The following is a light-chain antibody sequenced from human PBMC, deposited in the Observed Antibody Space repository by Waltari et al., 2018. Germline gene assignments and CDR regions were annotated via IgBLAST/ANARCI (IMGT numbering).Light chain of an antibody. J-gene: IGKJ2*01. CDR2: DAS. CDR1: QDISNY. Sequence: DIQMTQSPSSLSASVGDRVTIPCQASQDISNYLNWYQQKPGKAPKPLIYDASNLETGVPSRFSGSGSGTDFTFTIRSLQPEDIATYYCQQYDNLSYTFGQGTKLEIK. V-gene: IGKV1-33*01. CDR3: QQYDNLSYT.